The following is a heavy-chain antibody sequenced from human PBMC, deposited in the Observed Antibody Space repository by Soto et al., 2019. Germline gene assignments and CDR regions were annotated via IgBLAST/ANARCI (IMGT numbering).Heavy chain of an antibody. CDR1: GGSISSSSYY. CDR3: ARLAMVRVYYYYGMDV. Sequence: PSETLSLTCTVSGGSISSSSYYWGWIRQPPGKGLEWIGSIYYSGSTYYNPSLKSRVTISVDTSKNQFSLKLSSVTAADTAVYYCARLAMVRVYYYYGMDVWGQGTTVTVSS. D-gene: IGHD3-10*01. CDR2: IYYSGST. V-gene: IGHV4-39*01. J-gene: IGHJ6*02.